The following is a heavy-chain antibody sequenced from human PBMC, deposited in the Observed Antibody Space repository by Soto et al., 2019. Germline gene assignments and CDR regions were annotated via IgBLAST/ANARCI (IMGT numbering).Heavy chain of an antibody. CDR1: EFTLSPYW. CDR3: VCGGNFFVY. CDR2: ITQDGSER. V-gene: IGHV3-7*01. D-gene: IGHD3-16*01. J-gene: IGHJ4*02. Sequence: EVQLVESGGGWVRPGGSLRLPCPASEFTLSPYWMTWVRQPPGKGLEGVSSITQDGSERKYVDSGRGRFTISRDNAKNSLYLQMNSLRAEDTAVYYCVCGGNFFVYWGQGTLVTVSP.